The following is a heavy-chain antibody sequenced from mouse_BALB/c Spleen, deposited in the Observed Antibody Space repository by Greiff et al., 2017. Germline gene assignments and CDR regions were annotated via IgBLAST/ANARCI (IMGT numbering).Heavy chain of an antibody. CDR1: GFTFSSFG. CDR3: ARQGVVAPFDY. J-gene: IGHJ2*01. CDR2: ISSGSSTI. Sequence: EVQVVESGGGLVQPGGSRKLSCAASGFTFSSFGMHWVRQAPEKGLEWVAYISSGSSTIYYADTVKGRFTISRDNPKNTLFLQMTSLRSEDTAMYYCARQGVVAPFDYWGQGTTLTVSS. V-gene: IGHV5-17*02. D-gene: IGHD1-1*01.